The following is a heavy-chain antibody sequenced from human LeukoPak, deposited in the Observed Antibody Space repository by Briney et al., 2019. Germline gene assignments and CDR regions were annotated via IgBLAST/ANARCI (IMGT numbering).Heavy chain of an antibody. V-gene: IGHV4-61*05. CDR3: ARAHDFSSSWYDQKKNVNWFDP. CDR2: IYYSGRT. Sequence: SETLSLTCTASGGSISSSSYYWGWIRQPPGKGLEWIGYIYYSGRTNYNPPLKRRVTILVDTSKNQFYLKLSSVTAADTAVYYCARAHDFSSSWYDQKKNVNWFDPWGQGTLVTVSS. D-gene: IGHD6-13*01. J-gene: IGHJ5*02. CDR1: GGSISSSSYY.